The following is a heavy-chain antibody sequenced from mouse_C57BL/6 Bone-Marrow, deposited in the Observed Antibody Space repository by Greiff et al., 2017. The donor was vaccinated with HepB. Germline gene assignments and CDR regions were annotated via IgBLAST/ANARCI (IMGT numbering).Heavy chain of an antibody. CDR3: ARESLLYYFDY. V-gene: IGHV5-6*01. CDR1: GFTFSSFG. CDR2: ISSGGSYT. Sequence: EVQGVESGGDLVKPGGSLKLSCAASGFTFSSFGMSWVRQTPDKRLEWVATISSGGSYTYYPDSVKGRFTISRDNAKNNLYLQMSHLKSEDTAMYYCARESLLYYFDYWGQGTTLTVSS. J-gene: IGHJ2*01.